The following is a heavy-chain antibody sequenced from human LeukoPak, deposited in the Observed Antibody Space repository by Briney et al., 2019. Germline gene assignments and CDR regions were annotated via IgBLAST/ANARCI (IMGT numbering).Heavy chain of an antibody. J-gene: IGHJ4*02. D-gene: IGHD2-15*01. CDR1: GFTFSSYA. Sequence: GGSLRLSCAASGFTFSSYAMTWVRQAPEKGLEWVSTISGSGGTTYYADSVKGRFTVSRDNSRNTLFLQMNSLRAEDTAAYYCATLRSVYYFDNWGQGTLVTVS. V-gene: IGHV3-23*01. CDR3: ATLRSVYYFDN. CDR2: ISGSGGTT.